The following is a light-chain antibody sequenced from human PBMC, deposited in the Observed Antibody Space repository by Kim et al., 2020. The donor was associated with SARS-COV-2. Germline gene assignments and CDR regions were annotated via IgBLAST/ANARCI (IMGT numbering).Light chain of an antibody. Sequence: SVSPRERATLSCRASQTINSNLAWYQQKPGQAPRLLIYGASTRATGIPARFSGSRSGTEFTLTISTLESEDFAVYYCQQAYNWPYTFGQGTKLEI. CDR3: QQAYNWPYT. CDR1: QTINSN. J-gene: IGKJ2*01. V-gene: IGKV3-15*01. CDR2: GAS.